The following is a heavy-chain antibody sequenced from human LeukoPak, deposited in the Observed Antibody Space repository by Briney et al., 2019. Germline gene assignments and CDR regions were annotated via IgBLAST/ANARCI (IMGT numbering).Heavy chain of an antibody. CDR2: IKPDGSEK. CDR3: GSGRQFAVDI. V-gene: IGHV3-7*05. Sequence: GGSLRLSCAASGFTFSSYWMNWVRQAPGKGLEWVANIKPDGSEKNYVDSLKGRFTISRDNAKNSLYLQLNSLGPEDTAVYYCGSGRQFAVDIWGLGTMVTVSS. J-gene: IGHJ3*02. CDR1: GFTFSSYW. D-gene: IGHD5-24*01.